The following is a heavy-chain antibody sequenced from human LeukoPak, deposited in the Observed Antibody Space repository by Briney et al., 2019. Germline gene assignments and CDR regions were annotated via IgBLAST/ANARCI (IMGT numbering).Heavy chain of an antibody. CDR2: IYYSGST. CDR1: GGSISSYY. CDR3: ARDLWSREWLVFDY. J-gene: IGHJ4*02. V-gene: IGHV4-59*01. Sequence: SETLSLTCTVSGGSISSYYWSWIRQPPGKGLEWIGYIYYSGSTNYNPSLKSRVTISVDTSKNQFSLKLSSVTAADTAVYYCARDLWSREWLVFDYWGQGTLVTVSS. D-gene: IGHD6-19*01.